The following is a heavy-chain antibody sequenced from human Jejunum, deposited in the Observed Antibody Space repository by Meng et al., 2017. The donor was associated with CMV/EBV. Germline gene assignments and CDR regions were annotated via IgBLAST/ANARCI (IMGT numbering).Heavy chain of an antibody. Sequence: VSAGSVPASVWSGFRRPPGKGLGWIGYISCSGHTDYSPSLKSRATISVDTSKNQFSLRLTSVTAADTAVYYCARDGLSGLWLVPGYWGPGALVTVSS. CDR3: ARDGLSGLWLVPGY. J-gene: IGHJ4*02. CDR2: ISCSGHT. D-gene: IGHD6-19*01. CDR1: AGSVPASV. V-gene: IGHV4-59*02.